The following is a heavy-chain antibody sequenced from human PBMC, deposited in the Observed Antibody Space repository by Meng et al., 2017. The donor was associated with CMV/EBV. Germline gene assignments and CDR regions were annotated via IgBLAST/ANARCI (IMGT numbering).Heavy chain of an antibody. D-gene: IGHD3-3*01. CDR2: IYYSGST. Sequence: GSLRLSCTVSGGSISSSSYYWGWIRQPPGKGLEWIGSIYYSGSTYYNPSLKSRVTISVDTSKNQFSLKLSSVTAADTAVYYCARDRYYDFWSGYYSDYYYGMDVWGQGTTVTVSS. CDR1: GGSISSSSYY. CDR3: ARDRYYDFWSGYYSDYYYGMDV. J-gene: IGHJ6*02. V-gene: IGHV4-39*02.